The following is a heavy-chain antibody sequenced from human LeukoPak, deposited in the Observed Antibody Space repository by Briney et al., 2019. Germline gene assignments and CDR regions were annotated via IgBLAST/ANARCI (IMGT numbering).Heavy chain of an antibody. J-gene: IGHJ4*02. Sequence: GGSLRLSCAASGFTFSDYYMCWIRQAPGKGLEWVSYISSSGSTIYYADSVKGRFTISRDNAKNSLYLQMNSLKTEDTAVYYCTRGGGSHVPPRYWGQGTLVTVSS. V-gene: IGHV3-11*01. CDR3: TRGGGSHVPPRY. D-gene: IGHD1-26*01. CDR2: ISSSGSTI. CDR1: GFTFSDYY.